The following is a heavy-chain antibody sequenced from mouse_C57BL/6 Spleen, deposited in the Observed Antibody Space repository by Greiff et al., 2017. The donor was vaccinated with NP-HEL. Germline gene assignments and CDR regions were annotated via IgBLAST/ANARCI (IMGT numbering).Heavy chain of an antibody. CDR1: GYTFTSYW. CDR3: ARAAQARYYCDD. V-gene: IGHV1-59*01. CDR2: IDPSDSYT. D-gene: IGHD3-2*02. J-gene: IGHJ2*01. Sequence: QVQLQQPGAELVRPGTSVKLSCKASGYTFTSYWMHWVKQRPGQGLEWIGVIDPSDSYTNYNQKFKGKATLTVDTSSSTAYMQLSSLTSEDSAVYYCARAAQARYYCDDWGQGTTLTVSS.